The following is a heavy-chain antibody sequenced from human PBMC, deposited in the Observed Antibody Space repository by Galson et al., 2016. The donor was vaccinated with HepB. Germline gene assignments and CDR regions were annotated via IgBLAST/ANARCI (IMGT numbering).Heavy chain of an antibody. D-gene: IGHD6-13*01. V-gene: IGHV3-72*01. J-gene: IGHJ6*02. CDR2: TRNKANSYTT. Sequence: SLRLSCAASGFTFSDHYMDWVRQAPGKGLEWVGRTRNKANSYTTEYAASVKGRFTISRDDSENSLFLQMNTLKPEDTAVYYCVRPGSRYAMDVWGQGTTVTVSS. CDR1: GFTFSDHY. CDR3: VRPGSRYAMDV.